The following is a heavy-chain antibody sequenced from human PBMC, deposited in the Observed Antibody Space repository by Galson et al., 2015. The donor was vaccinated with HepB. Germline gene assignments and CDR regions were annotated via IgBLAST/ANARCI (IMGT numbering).Heavy chain of an antibody. CDR2: ISSSSSYI. V-gene: IGHV3-21*01. J-gene: IGHJ4*02. Sequence: SLRLSCAASGFTFSSYSMNWVRQAPGKGLEWVSSISSSSSYIYYADSVKGRFTISRDNAKNSLYLQMNSLRAEDTAVYYCARDKWGDGYNSGDYWGQGTLVTVSS. CDR1: GFTFSSYS. D-gene: IGHD5-24*01. CDR3: ARDKWGDGYNSGDY.